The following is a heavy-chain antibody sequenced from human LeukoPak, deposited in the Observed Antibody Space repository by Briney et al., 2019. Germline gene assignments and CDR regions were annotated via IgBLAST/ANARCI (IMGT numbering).Heavy chain of an antibody. Sequence: TGGSLRLSCAASGFTVSSNYMSWVRQAPGKGLEWVSVIYSGGSTYYADSVKGRFTISRDNSKNTLYLQMNSLRAEDTAVYYCARGYDILTGYPYYSDYWGQGTLVTVSS. D-gene: IGHD3-9*01. V-gene: IGHV3-53*01. J-gene: IGHJ4*02. CDR2: IYSGGST. CDR3: ARGYDILTGYPYYSDY. CDR1: GFTVSSNY.